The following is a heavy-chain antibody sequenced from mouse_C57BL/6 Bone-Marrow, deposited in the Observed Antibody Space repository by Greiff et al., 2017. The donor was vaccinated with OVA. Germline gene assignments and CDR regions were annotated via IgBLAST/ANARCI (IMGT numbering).Heavy chain of an antibody. CDR1: GFSLTSYG. J-gene: IGHJ1*03. CDR2: IWGDGST. CDR3: AKPGYGNLPRYFDV. D-gene: IGHD2-10*02. Sequence: VNVVESGPGLVAASQSLSITCTVSGFSLTSYGVSWVRQPPGKGLEWLGVIWGDGSTNYHSALISRLSISKDNSKSQVFLKLNSLQTDDTATYYCAKPGYGNLPRYFDVWGTGTTVTVSS. V-gene: IGHV2-3*01.